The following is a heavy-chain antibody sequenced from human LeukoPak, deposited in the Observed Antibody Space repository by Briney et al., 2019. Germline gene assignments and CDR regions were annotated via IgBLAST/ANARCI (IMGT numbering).Heavy chain of an antibody. J-gene: IGHJ3*02. Sequence: GGSLRLSCAASGFTFSSYGMHWVRQAPGKGLEWVAVISYDGSNKYYADSVKGRFTISRDNAKNSLYLQMNSLRAEDTAVYYCARDRSVQYDTDAFDIWGQGTMVTVSS. D-gene: IGHD3-22*01. CDR3: ARDRSVQYDTDAFDI. CDR1: GFTFSSYG. CDR2: ISYDGSNK. V-gene: IGHV3-30*03.